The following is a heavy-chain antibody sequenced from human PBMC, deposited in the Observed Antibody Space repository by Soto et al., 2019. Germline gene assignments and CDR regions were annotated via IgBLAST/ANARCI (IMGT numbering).Heavy chain of an antibody. V-gene: IGHV1-2*02. CDR3: AIVISPAGDY. J-gene: IGHJ4*02. Sequence: QVQLVQSEAEVKKPGASVKVSCTASGYSFTDYYLHWVRQAPGQGLEWLGWINPKSGGTNYAQRFEDRVNLTRDTSLGTAYLELTSLRSADTAVYYCAIVISPAGDYWGQGTLVTVSS. CDR1: GYSFTDYY. CDR2: INPKSGGT.